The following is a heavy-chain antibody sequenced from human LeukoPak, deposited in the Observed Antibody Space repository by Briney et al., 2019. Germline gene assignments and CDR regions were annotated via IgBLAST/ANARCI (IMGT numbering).Heavy chain of an antibody. CDR2: ISYDGSNK. V-gene: IGHV3-30*19. CDR3: ARDVFCSGGIGY. CDR1: GFTFSSYG. Sequence: GGSLRLSCAASGFTFSSYGMHWVRQAPGKGLEWVAVISYDGSNKYYADSVKGRFTISRDNSKNTLYLQMNSLRAEDTAVYYCARDVFCSGGIGYWGRGTLVTVSS. J-gene: IGHJ2*01. D-gene: IGHD3-10*02.